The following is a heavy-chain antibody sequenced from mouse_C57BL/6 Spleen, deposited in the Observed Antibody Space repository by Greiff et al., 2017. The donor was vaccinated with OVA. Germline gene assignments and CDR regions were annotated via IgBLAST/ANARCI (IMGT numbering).Heavy chain of an antibody. D-gene: IGHD2-5*01. Sequence: QVQLQQPGAELVMPGASVKLSCKASGYTFTSYWMHWVKQRPGQGLEWIGEIDPSDSYTNYNQQFKGKSTLTVAKSSSTAYMQRSSLTSEDSAVYYCARSTGDRNYVEDYWGQGTTLTVSS. CDR2: IDPSDSYT. CDR3: ARSTGDRNYVEDY. CDR1: GYTFTSYW. V-gene: IGHV1-69*01. J-gene: IGHJ2*01.